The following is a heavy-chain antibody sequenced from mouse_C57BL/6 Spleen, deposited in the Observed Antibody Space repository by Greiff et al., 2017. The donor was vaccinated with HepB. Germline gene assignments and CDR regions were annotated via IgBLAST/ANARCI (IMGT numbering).Heavy chain of an antibody. V-gene: IGHV1-80*01. CDR1: GYAFSSYW. J-gene: IGHJ3*01. D-gene: IGHD2-2*01. CDR2: IYPGDGDT. Sequence: VQLQESGAELVKPGASVKISCKASGYAFSSYWMNWVKQRPGKGLEWIGQIYPGDGDTNYNGKFKGKATLTADKSSSTAYMQLSSLTSEDSAVYFCAREGVTTGFAYWGQGTLVTVSA. CDR3: AREGVTTGFAY.